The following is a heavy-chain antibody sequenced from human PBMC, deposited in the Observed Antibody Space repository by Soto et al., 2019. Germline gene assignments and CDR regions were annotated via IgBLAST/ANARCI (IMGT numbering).Heavy chain of an antibody. Sequence: QVRLQESGPGLVKPSETLSLTCTVSGGSISSYYWSWIRQPPGKGLEWIGYMYNTGSTIYNPSLKSRVTISVDTSKNQFSLKLSCVTAADTAVYYCARDLWGYCGADCYPLDVWGQGTTVTVSS. J-gene: IGHJ6*02. V-gene: IGHV4-59*01. CDR3: ARDLWGYCGADCYPLDV. CDR1: GGSISSYY. CDR2: MYNTGST. D-gene: IGHD2-21*02.